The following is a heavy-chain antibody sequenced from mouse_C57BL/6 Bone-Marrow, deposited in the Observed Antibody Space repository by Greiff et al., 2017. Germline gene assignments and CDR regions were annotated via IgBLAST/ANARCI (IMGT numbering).Heavy chain of an antibody. D-gene: IGHD1-1*01. V-gene: IGHV1-81*01. J-gene: IGHJ1*03. CDR3: ASGGTTVEGYFDV. CDR2: IYPRSGNT. CDR1: GYTFTSYG. Sequence: VQLQQSGAELARPGASVKLSCKASGYTFTSYGISWVKQRTGQGLEWIGEIYPRSGNTYYNEKFKGKATLTADKSSSKAYMELRSLTSEDAAVYFCASGGTTVEGYFDVWGTGTTVTVSS.